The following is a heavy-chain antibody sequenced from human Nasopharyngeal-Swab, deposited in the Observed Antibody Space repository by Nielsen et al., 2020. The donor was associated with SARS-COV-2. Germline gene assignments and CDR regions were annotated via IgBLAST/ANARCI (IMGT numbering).Heavy chain of an antibody. V-gene: IGHV4-39*07. D-gene: IGHD6-13*01. CDR1: GGSISSSSYY. Sequence: SETLSLTCTVSGGSISSSSYYWGWIRQPPGKGLEWIGSIYYSGRTYYNPSLKSRVTISVDTSKNQFSLKLSSVTAADTAVYYCARGGSSWYIDYYGMDVWGQGTTVTVSS. CDR3: ARGGSSWYIDYYGMDV. J-gene: IGHJ6*02. CDR2: IYYSGRT.